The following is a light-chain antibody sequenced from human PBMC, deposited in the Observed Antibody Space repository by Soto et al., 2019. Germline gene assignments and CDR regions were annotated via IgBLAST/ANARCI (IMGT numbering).Light chain of an antibody. CDR3: QQYGRWWT. CDR1: QSVSSSY. V-gene: IGKV3-20*01. CDR2: GAS. Sequence: ESVLTQSPGTLSLSPGERATLSCRASQSVSSSYLAWYQQKPGQAPRLLIYGASSRATGIPDRFSGSGSGTDFTLTISRLEPEDFAVYYCQQYGRWWTFGQGTNVDIK. J-gene: IGKJ1*01.